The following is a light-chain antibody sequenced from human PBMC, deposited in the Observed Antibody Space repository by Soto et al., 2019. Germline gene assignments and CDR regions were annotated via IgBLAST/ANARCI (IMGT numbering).Light chain of an antibody. CDR1: QSVSSSD. J-gene: IGKJ1*01. CDR3: QQYGSSPWT. Sequence: EIVLTQSPGTLSLSPGERATLSCRASQSVSSSDLAWYQQKPGQAPRLLIYGASSRATGIPYRFSGSGSGTDFTLTISRLEPEDYAVYYCQQYGSSPWTFGQGTKVEI. V-gene: IGKV3-20*01. CDR2: GAS.